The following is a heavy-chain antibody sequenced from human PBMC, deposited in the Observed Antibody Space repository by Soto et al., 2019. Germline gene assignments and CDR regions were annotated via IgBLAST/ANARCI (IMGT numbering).Heavy chain of an antibody. CDR3: ARDDSERPATY. CDR2: IYNGAST. V-gene: IGHV4-59*01. D-gene: IGHD3-10*01. Sequence: SXTLSLTCTVSGGSISSYYWTWTRQPPGKGLEWIGCIYNGASTNYNPSLKSRVTISVDTSKNQFSLKLTSVTAADTAVYYCARDDSERPATYWGQGTLVTVSS. CDR1: GGSISSYY. J-gene: IGHJ4*02.